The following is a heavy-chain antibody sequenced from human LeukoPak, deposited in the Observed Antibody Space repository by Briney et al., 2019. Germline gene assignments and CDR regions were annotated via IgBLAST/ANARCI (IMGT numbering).Heavy chain of an antibody. CDR1: GFTLSSYW. Sequence: GGSLRLSCAASGFTLSSYWMGWVRQAPGKGLEWVANIKQDGREKYSVDSVLGRFTISRDNAKNSLYLQMNSLRAEDTAVYYCAREISSWYRTEGRFDPWGQGTLVTVSS. J-gene: IGHJ5*02. CDR3: AREISSWYRTEGRFDP. D-gene: IGHD6-13*01. CDR2: IKQDGREK. V-gene: IGHV3-7*01.